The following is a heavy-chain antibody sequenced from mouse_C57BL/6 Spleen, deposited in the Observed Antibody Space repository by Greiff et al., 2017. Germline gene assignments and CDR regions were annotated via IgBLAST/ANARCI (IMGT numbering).Heavy chain of an antibody. CDR3: ASTSGRDYAMDY. V-gene: IGHV3-3*01. D-gene: IGHD1-1*01. Sequence: EVKLVESGPSLVRPSQTLSLTCTVTGFSINSACYWIWMRQFPGNKLEYIGYTFYSGITYYNPSLESRTYITRDTSTNQSYLKLSSVTTEDTAAYYCASTSGRDYAMDYWGQGTSVTVSS. CDR2: TFYSGIT. J-gene: IGHJ4*01. CDR1: GFSINSACY.